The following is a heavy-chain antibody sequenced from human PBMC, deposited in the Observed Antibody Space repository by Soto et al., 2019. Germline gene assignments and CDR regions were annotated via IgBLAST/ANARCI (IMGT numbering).Heavy chain of an antibody. D-gene: IGHD5-18*01. CDR2: IHYTGST. Sequence: QVQLQESGPGLVKPSLTLSLTCSVSGVSIKSGGYYWTWIRQRPGKGLEWIAYIHYTGSTNYNPSLKIRRTVSLDTSKNLFSLNLTSVTAADTAVYFCARGLAGGYTYAYENWGQGTLVTVSS. J-gene: IGHJ1*01. CDR1: GVSIKSGGYY. V-gene: IGHV4-31*03. CDR3: ARGLAGGYTYAYEN.